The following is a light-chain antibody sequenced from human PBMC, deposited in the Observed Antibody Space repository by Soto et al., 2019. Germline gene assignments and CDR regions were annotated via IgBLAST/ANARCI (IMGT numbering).Light chain of an antibody. Sequence: IQLTQSPSSLSASVGDRVTITCRASQGISSYLAWYQQKPGKVPKLLISPASTLGSGVPSRFSGSGFGTDFTLPISSLQPEDFATYYCQQLYRYPLTFGGGTKVEI. CDR3: QQLYRYPLT. CDR1: QGISSY. CDR2: PAS. V-gene: IGKV1-9*01. J-gene: IGKJ4*01.